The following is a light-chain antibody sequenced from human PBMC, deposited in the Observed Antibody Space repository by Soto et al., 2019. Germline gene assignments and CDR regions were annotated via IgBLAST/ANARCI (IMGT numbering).Light chain of an antibody. CDR1: QSVSSN. Sequence: EIVMTQSPATLSVSPGERATLSCRASQSVSSNLAWYQQKPGQAPRLLIYGASTRATGIPARFSGSGSGTEFTLTISSLQSEDFAVYYCQQYHSYSPFTFGPGTKVDIK. CDR3: QQYHSYSPFT. CDR2: GAS. V-gene: IGKV3-15*01. J-gene: IGKJ3*01.